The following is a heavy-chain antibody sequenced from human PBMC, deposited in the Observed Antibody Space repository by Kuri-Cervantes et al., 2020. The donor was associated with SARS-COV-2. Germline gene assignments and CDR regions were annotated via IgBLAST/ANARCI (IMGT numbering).Heavy chain of an antibody. Sequence: SETLSLTCAVSGYSIRSGCYWGWIRQPPGKGLEWIGSINHSGSTNYNPSLKSRVTVSVDTSKNHFSLQLHSVTAADSAVYYGARHSSSSPYHFDRWGQGTLVTVSS. CDR2: INHSGST. V-gene: IGHV4-38-2*01. J-gene: IGHJ4*02. CDR3: ARHSSSSPYHFDR. D-gene: IGHD6-13*01. CDR1: GYSIRSGCY.